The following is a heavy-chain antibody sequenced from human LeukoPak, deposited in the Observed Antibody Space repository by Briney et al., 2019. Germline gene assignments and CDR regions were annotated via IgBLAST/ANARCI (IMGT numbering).Heavy chain of an antibody. CDR3: ARDGAGYVDY. V-gene: IGHV4-34*01. D-gene: IGHD6-13*01. CDR2: INHSGST. CDR1: GGSFSGYY. J-gene: IGHJ4*02. Sequence: PSETLSLTCAVYGGSFSGYYWSWIRQPPGKGLEWIGEINHSGSTYYNPSLKSRVTISIDRSKNQFSLKLNSVTAADTAVYYCARDGAGYVDYWGQGTLVTVSS.